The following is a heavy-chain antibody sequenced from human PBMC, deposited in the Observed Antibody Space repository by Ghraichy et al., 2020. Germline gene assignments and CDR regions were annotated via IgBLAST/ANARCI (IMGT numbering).Heavy chain of an antibody. CDR3: ARSYDYGGFFDY. D-gene: IGHD4-23*01. CDR1: GGSISSSNW. Sequence: SETLSLTCAVSGGSISSSNWWSWVRQPPGKGLEWIGEIYHSGSTNYNPSLKSRVTISVDKSKNQFSLKLSSVTAADTAGYYCARSYDYGGFFDYWGQGTLVTVSS. J-gene: IGHJ4*02. V-gene: IGHV4-4*02. CDR2: IYHSGST.